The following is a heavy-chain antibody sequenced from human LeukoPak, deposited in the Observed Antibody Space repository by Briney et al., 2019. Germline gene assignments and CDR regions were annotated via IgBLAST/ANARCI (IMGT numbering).Heavy chain of an antibody. CDR1: GGTFSSYA. CDR3: ARDPIVGATRRFDY. D-gene: IGHD1-26*01. CDR2: IIPIFVTA. J-gene: IGHJ4*02. V-gene: IGHV1-69*01. Sequence: GSSVKVSCKASGGTFSSYAISWGRQAPGQGLEWRGGIIPIFVTANYAQKFQGRVTITADESTSTAYMELSSLSAEDTAVYYCARDPIVGATRRFDYWGQGTLVTVSS.